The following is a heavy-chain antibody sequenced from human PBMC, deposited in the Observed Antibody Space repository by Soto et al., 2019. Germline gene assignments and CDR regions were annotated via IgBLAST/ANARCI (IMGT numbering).Heavy chain of an antibody. Sequence: GVSIKISCKGSGYSFTSYWIGWVRQMPGKGLELMGIIYPGDSDTRYSPSFQGQVTISADKSISTAYLQWSSLKASDTAMYYCAAPKQLTMGYYYGMDVWGQGTTVTVSS. V-gene: IGHV5-51*01. J-gene: IGHJ6*02. CDR1: GYSFTSYW. D-gene: IGHD2-2*01. CDR2: IYPGDSDT. CDR3: AAPKQLTMGYYYGMDV.